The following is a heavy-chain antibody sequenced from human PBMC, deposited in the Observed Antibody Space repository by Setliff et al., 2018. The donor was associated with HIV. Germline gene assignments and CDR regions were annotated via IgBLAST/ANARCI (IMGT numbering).Heavy chain of an antibody. Sequence: SETLSLTCTVSGGSVGSSSYYWAWIRQPPGKGLEWIGSIYYTGNTKYNPSLEGRVTFSIDTSENQFSLRLASVTAADTAIYYCARDDSIVLVPAIMRGDGFDFWGQGRMVTV. CDR1: GGSVGSSSYY. CDR2: IYYTGNT. V-gene: IGHV4-39*07. CDR3: ARDDSIVLVPAIMRGDGFDF. D-gene: IGHD2-2*01. J-gene: IGHJ3*01.